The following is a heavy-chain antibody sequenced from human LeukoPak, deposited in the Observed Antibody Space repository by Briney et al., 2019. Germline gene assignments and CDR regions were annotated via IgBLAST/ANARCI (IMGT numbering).Heavy chain of an antibody. CDR2: INRDGSST. CDR1: GFTFSSYW. Sequence: GGSLRLSCAASGFTFSSYWMHWVRQAPGKGLVWVARINRDGSSTRYADSVKGRFTISRGNAKNTLYLQMNSLRAEDTAVYSCARELAVRAGDYFDNWGQGTLVTVSS. CDR3: ARELAVRAGDYFDN. V-gene: IGHV3-74*01. D-gene: IGHD2-2*01. J-gene: IGHJ4*02.